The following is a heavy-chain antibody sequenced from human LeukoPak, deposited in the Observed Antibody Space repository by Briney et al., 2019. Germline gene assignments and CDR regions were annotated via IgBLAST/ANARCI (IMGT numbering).Heavy chain of an antibody. CDR3: ATASYDSSGYYRGYFDY. J-gene: IGHJ4*02. V-gene: IGHV1-24*01. D-gene: IGHD3-22*01. Sequence: ASVKVSCKVSGYTLTELSMHWVRQAPGKGLEWMGGVDPEDGETIYAQKFQGRVTMTEDTSTDTAYMELSSLRSEDTAVYYCATASYDSSGYYRGYFDYWGQGTLVTVSS. CDR2: VDPEDGET. CDR1: GYTLTELS.